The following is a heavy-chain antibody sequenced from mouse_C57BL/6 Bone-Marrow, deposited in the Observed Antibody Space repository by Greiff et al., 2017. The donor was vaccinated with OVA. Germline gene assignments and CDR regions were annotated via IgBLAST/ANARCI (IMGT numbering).Heavy chain of an antibody. J-gene: IGHJ4*01. CDR3: DLYYYPYAMDY. V-gene: IGHV1-82*01. CDR1: GYAFSSSW. CDR2: IYPGDGDT. D-gene: IGHD1-1*01. Sequence: VQLVESGPELVKPGASVKISCTASGYAFSSSWMNWVKQRPGKGLEWIGRIYPGDGDTNYNGKFKGKATLTADKSSSTAYMQLSSVTSEDSAVYLCDLYYYPYAMDYWGQGTSVTVSS.